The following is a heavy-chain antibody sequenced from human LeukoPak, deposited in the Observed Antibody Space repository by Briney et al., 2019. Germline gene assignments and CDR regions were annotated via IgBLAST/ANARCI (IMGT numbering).Heavy chain of an antibody. J-gene: IGHJ5*02. Sequence: PSETLSLTCTVSGGSFSSSSYYWGWLRQSPGKGLEWIGSISYSGTNYNNPSLKSRVIISIDTSKNQFSVKLTSVTAADTAMYYCASLGTLRSWGQGTLVTVSS. D-gene: IGHD7-27*01. CDR3: ASLGTLRS. CDR2: ISYSGTN. CDR1: GGSFSSSSYY. V-gene: IGHV4-39*01.